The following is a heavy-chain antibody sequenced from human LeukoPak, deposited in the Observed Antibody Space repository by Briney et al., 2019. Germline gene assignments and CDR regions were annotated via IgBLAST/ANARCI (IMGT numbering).Heavy chain of an antibody. CDR3: ARGRGLYGMDV. CDR2: IYYSGST. Sequence: SETLSLTCTVSGGSITSSSYYWGWIRQPPGKGLEWIGSIYYSGSTYYNPSLKSRVTISVDAPKNRFSLKLSSVTAADTAVYYCARGRGLYGMDVWGQGTTVTVSS. J-gene: IGHJ6*02. D-gene: IGHD3-10*01. V-gene: IGHV4-39*01. CDR1: GGSITSSSYY.